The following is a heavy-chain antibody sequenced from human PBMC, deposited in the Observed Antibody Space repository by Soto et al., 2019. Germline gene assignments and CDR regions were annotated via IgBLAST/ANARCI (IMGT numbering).Heavy chain of an antibody. CDR1: AGSFSGYY. Sequence: SXTLALTCAVYAGSFSGYYCSWIRQPPGKGLEWIGEINHSGSTNYNPSLKSRVTISVDTSKNQFSLKLSSVNAADTAVYYCARGNGRTTLRLDYWGQGTLVTVSS. J-gene: IGHJ4*02. V-gene: IGHV4-34*01. CDR3: ARGNGRTTLRLDY. D-gene: IGHD4-17*01. CDR2: INHSGST.